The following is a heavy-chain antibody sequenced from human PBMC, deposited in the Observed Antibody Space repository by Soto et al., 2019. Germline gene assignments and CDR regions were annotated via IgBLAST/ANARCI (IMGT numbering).Heavy chain of an antibody. D-gene: IGHD6-13*01. CDR2: IYYSGST. J-gene: IGHJ4*02. Sequence: SETLSLTCTVSGGSISSYYWSWIRQPPGKGLEWIGYIYYSGSTNYSPSLKSRVTISVDTSKNQFSLKLSSVTAADTAVYYCARLYSSSWSPYYFDYWGQGTPVTVS. V-gene: IGHV4-59*08. CDR3: ARLYSSSWSPYYFDY. CDR1: GGSISSYY.